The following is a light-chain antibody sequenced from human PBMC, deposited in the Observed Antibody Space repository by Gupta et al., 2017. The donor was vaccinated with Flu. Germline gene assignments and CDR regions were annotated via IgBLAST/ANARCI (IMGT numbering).Light chain of an antibody. Sequence: IVLAQSPLTLSVSPGERASLSCQASQCVNSNLAWYQQKPGQTPRLLIYGASTRATVTPARSSGRGSGTETMTTSSSLHSEYVATYCRQHYNYWPWTFGQGTKVEIK. J-gene: IGKJ1*01. CDR2: GAS. CDR3: QHYNYWPWT. CDR1: QCVNSN. V-gene: IGKV3-15*01.